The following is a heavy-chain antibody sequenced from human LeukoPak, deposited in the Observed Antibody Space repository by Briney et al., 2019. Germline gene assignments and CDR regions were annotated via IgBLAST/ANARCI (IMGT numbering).Heavy chain of an antibody. CDR2: IYSSGST. CDR1: GGSISSFY. V-gene: IGHV4-59*01. Sequence: SETLSLTCTVSGGSISSFYWSWIRQPPGKGLEWIGYIYSSGSTNYNPSLKSRVTISVDTSRNQFSLNLNSVTAADTAVYFCARDYSSGYYFPTDYWGQGTLVTVSS. D-gene: IGHD6-19*01. CDR3: ARDYSSGYYFPTDY. J-gene: IGHJ4*02.